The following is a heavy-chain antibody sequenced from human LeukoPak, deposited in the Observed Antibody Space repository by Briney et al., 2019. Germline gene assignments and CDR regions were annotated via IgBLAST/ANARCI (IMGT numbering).Heavy chain of an antibody. Sequence: GGSLRLSSAASGFTFSGYAMSWVRQAPGKGLEWVSLISGSGGGTYYADSVKGRFTIFRDNSKNTQYLQMNSLRAEDTAVYYCAKTGTEDGYNIYFDHWGQGTLVTVSS. V-gene: IGHV3-23*01. D-gene: IGHD5-24*01. CDR2: ISGSGGGT. CDR1: GFTFSGYA. J-gene: IGHJ4*02. CDR3: AKTGTEDGYNIYFDH.